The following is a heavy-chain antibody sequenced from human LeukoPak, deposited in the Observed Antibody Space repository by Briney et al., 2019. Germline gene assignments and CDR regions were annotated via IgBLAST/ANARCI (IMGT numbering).Heavy chain of an antibody. Sequence: GGSLRLSCAASGFTFSSYAMSWVRRAPGKGLEWVSAISGSGGSTYYADSVKGRFTISRDNSKNTLYLQMNSLRAEDTAVYYCAKVPSDYGDYYYYGMDVWGQGTTVTVSS. CDR3: AKVPSDYGDYYYYGMDV. V-gene: IGHV3-23*01. CDR2: ISGSGGST. CDR1: GFTFSSYA. D-gene: IGHD4-17*01. J-gene: IGHJ6*02.